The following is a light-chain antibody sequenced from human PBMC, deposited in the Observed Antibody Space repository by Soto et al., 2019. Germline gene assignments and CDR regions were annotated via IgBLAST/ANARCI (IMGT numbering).Light chain of an antibody. Sequence: EIVLTQSPGTLSLSPGERATLPCRASQTVTSSNLAWYQQKPGQAPRLLINGASSRATGTQDRFSGSGSGTDFTLSSARLEPEDFAVYYCQQFDSPRYTFGQGTKLEIK. J-gene: IGKJ2*01. CDR2: GAS. CDR3: QQFDSPRYT. V-gene: IGKV3-20*01. CDR1: QTVTSSN.